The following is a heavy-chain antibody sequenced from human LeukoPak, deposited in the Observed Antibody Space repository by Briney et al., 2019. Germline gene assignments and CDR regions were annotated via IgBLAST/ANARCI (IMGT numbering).Heavy chain of an antibody. D-gene: IGHD6-13*01. CDR1: GFTFSSYG. V-gene: IGHV3-23*01. CDR3: AKGGGSSWYSAFY. J-gene: IGHJ4*02. CDR2: ISGSGGGT. Sequence: PGGSLRLSCAASGFTFSSYGMHWVRQAPGKGLEWVSAISGSGGGTYYADSVKGRFTISRDNSKNTLYLQMNSLRAEDTAVYYCAKGGGSSWYSAFYWGQGTLVTVSS.